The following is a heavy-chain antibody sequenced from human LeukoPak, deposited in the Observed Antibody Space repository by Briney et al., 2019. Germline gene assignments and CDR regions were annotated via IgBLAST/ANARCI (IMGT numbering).Heavy chain of an antibody. D-gene: IGHD5-24*01. J-gene: IGHJ3*02. CDR3: ARDRDGYKLDDAFDI. CDR1: GGSISSSSYY. Sequence: SETLSLTCTVSGGSISSSSYYWGWIRQPSGKGLEWIGSIYYSGSTYYNPSLKSRVTISVDTSKNQFSLKLSSVTAADTAVYYCARDRDGYKLDDAFDIWGQGTMVTVSS. CDR2: IYYSGST. V-gene: IGHV4-39*07.